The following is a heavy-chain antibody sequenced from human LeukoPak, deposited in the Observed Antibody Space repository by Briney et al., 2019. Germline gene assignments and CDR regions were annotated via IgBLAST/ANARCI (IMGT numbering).Heavy chain of an antibody. V-gene: IGHV3-23*01. Sequence: GGSLRLSCAASGITFSTYAMTWVRQAPGKGLEWASAIRGSGGGTDYADSVKGRFTISRDTPRDTRFLQMNSLRAEDTALYYCKRDPNGDYVGAFDMWGPGTMVTVSS. D-gene: IGHD4-17*01. CDR1: GITFSTYA. J-gene: IGHJ3*02. CDR2: IRGSGGGT. CDR3: KRDPNGDYVGAFDM.